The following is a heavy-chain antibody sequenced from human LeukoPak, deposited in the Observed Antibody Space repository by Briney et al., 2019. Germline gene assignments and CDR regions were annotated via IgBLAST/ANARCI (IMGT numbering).Heavy chain of an antibody. J-gene: IGHJ4*02. Sequence: ASVKVCCKASGYTFTGYYMHWVRQAPGQGLEWMGWINPNSGGTNYAQEFQGRVTMTRYTSISTAYMELSRMRSDDAAVYYCASFGYSGSFPFDYWGQGTLVTVSS. V-gene: IGHV1-2*02. CDR3: ASFGYSGSFPFDY. CDR2: INPNSGGT. CDR1: GYTFTGYY. D-gene: IGHD1-26*01.